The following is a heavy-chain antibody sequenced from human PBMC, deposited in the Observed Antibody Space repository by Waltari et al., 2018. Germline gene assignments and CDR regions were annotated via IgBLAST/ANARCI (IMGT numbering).Heavy chain of an antibody. CDR3: ARAYSRLDY. V-gene: IGHV3-30-3*01. D-gene: IGHD1-26*01. Sequence: QVQLVESGEGVVQPGRSLRLSCAASGFTFSTYAMHWVRQAPGKGLEWVAVISYDGGIEYYADSVKGRFTISRDNSKNTLYLQMSTLRAEDTAVYYCARAYSRLDYWGQGTLVTVSS. CDR1: GFTFSTYA. CDR2: ISYDGGIE. J-gene: IGHJ4*02.